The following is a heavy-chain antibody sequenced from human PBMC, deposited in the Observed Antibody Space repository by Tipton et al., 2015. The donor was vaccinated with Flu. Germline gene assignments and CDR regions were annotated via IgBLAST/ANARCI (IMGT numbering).Heavy chain of an antibody. CDR2: IYHNQYG. Sequence: TLSLTCTVSGRFFSSYYWNWIRQSPGKGLEWIGYIYHNQYGKYNPSLKSRVSISVDTSKSQFSLQLRSVTAADTAVYYCARDPSLGMPDFFDSWGQGILVTASP. CDR1: GRFFSSYY. CDR3: ARDPSLGMPDFFDS. V-gene: IGHV4-59*12. D-gene: IGHD2-2*01. J-gene: IGHJ4*02.